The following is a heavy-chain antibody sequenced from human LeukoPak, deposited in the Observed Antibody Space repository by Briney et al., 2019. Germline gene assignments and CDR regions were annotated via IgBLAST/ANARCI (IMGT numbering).Heavy chain of an antibody. CDR1: GGTFTSYD. CDR2: MNPNSGNT. J-gene: IGHJ4*02. CDR3: ARKSVAAGDS. D-gene: IGHD6-13*01. V-gene: IGHV1-8*03. Sequence: ASVKVSCKASGGTFTSYDINWVRQATGQGLEWMGWMNPNSGNTGYAQKFQGRVAITRNTSISTAYMELSSLRSEDTAVYYCARKSVAAGDSWGQGTLVTVSS.